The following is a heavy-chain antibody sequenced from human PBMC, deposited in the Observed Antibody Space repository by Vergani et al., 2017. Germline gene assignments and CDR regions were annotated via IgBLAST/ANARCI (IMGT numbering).Heavy chain of an antibody. CDR3: AKDTDAMEESWFDP. V-gene: IGHV3-30*02. CDR1: GFTFSSYG. J-gene: IGHJ5*02. Sequence: QVQLVESGGGVVLPGGSLRLSCAASGFTFSSYGMHWVRQAPGKGLEWVAFIRYDGSKKYYADSVKGRFTISRDNSKNTLYLQMNSLRAEDTAVYYCAKDTDAMEESWFDPWGQGTLVTVSS. CDR2: IRYDGSKK. D-gene: IGHD2-2*01.